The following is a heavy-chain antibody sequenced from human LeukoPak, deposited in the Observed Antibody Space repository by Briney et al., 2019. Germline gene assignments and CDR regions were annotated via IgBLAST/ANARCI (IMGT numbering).Heavy chain of an antibody. Sequence: SDTLSLTCTVSGGSISSYYWSWIRQPPGKGLEWIGYIYYSGSTNYNPSLKSRVTISVDTSKNQFSLKLSSVTAADTAVYYCARDHKYSSSSGFDYWGQGTLVTVSS. D-gene: IGHD6-6*01. CDR3: ARDHKYSSSSGFDY. V-gene: IGHV4-59*13. CDR1: GGSISSYY. J-gene: IGHJ4*02. CDR2: IYYSGST.